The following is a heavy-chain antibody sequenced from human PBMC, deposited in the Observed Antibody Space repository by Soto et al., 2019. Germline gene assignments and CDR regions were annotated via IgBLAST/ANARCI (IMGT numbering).Heavy chain of an antibody. D-gene: IGHD3-22*01. CDR2: ISWYSGTI. CDR1: GFIFDDYA. CDR3: AKDREGSSGWYDMDV. Sequence: GGSLSLTCAASGFIFDDYAMHWVRQVPGKGLEWVSAISWYSGTIAYADSVKGRFTISRDNAKNTLYLQMNSLRSEDTALYYCAKDREGSSGWYDMDVWGQGTTVTVSS. V-gene: IGHV3-9*01. J-gene: IGHJ6*02.